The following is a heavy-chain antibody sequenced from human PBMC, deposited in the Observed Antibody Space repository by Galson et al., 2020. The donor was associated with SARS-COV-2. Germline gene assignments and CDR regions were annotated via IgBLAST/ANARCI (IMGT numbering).Heavy chain of an antibody. CDR3: ARVSAGYYYYAMDV. Sequence: ASVEVSCKASGYTFINSGISWVRQAPGQGLEWMGWISTYNGNTNSAQKFQDRVTMTTDTSTSTAYMELRRLRSHDMAVYYCARVSAGYYYYAMDVWGQGTTVTVSS. CDR2: ISTYNGNT. J-gene: IGHJ6*02. V-gene: IGHV1-18*03. CDR1: GYTFINSG. D-gene: IGHD6-19*01.